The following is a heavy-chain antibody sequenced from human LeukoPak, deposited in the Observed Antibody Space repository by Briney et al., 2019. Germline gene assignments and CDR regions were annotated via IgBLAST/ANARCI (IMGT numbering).Heavy chain of an antibody. CDR1: GGSISSGGYS. D-gene: IGHD6-13*01. CDR2: INHSGST. Sequence: SQPLSLTCAVSGGSISSGGYSWTWIRQPPGKGLEWIGGINHSGSTNYNPSLKSRVTISVDTSKNQFPLKLSSVTAADTAVYYCAAMGSSSWYYDYYYYMGVWGKGTTVTVSS. CDR3: AAMGSSSWYYDYYYYMGV. J-gene: IGHJ6*03. V-gene: IGHV4-30-2*01.